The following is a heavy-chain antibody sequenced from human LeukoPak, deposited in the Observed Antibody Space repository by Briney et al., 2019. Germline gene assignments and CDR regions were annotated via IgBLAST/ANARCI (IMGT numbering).Heavy chain of an antibody. D-gene: IGHD1-26*01. CDR2: ITIDRGTT. Sequence: GGSLRLSCAASGFAFRSYTMHWVRQAPGKGLDFVSAITIDRGTTYYSDSVKGRFTISRDNSKNTLSLQLSSLRPEDTAVYYCVKDLSGSYSFDYWGQGTLVTVSS. CDR3: VKDLSGSYSFDY. CDR1: GFAFRSYT. V-gene: IGHV3-64D*09. J-gene: IGHJ4*02.